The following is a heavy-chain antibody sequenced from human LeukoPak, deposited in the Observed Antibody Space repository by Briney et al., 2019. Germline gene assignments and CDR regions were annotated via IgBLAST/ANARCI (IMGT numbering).Heavy chain of an antibody. CDR2: INHSGST. Sequence: PSETLSLTCAVYGGSFSGYYWSWIRQPPGKGLEWIGEINHSGSTYYNPSLKSRVTISVDTSKNQFSLKLSSVTAADTAVYYCARARRGSTSSPFRSSIAARNYFDYWGQGTLVTVSS. J-gene: IGHJ4*02. CDR1: GGSFSGYY. V-gene: IGHV4-34*01. CDR3: ARARRGSTSSPFRSSIAARNYFDY. D-gene: IGHD6-6*01.